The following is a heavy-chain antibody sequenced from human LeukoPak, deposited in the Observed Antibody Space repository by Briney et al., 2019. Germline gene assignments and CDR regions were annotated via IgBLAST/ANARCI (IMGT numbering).Heavy chain of an antibody. Sequence: SQTLSLTCTVSGGSISSGDYCWSWIRQPPGKGLEWIGYIYYSGSTYYNPSLKSRVTISVDTSKNQFSLRLSSVTAADTAVYYCAREQVITYGFDYWGQGTLVTVSS. V-gene: IGHV4-30-4*08. CDR3: AREQVITYGFDY. D-gene: IGHD3-16*01. CDR2: IYYSGST. J-gene: IGHJ4*02. CDR1: GGSISSGDYC.